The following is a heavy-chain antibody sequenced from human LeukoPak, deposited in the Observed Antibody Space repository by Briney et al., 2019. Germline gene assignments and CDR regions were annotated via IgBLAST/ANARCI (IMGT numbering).Heavy chain of an antibody. D-gene: IGHD1-1*01. J-gene: IGHJ4*02. CDR3: ARDPPYRDNWGYYFDY. V-gene: IGHV3-23*01. Sequence: GGSLRLSCAASGFTFSSYAMSWVRQAPGKGLEWVSAISGSGGSTYYADSVKGRFTISRDNAKNSLYLQMNSLRVEDTAVYYCARDPPYRDNWGYYFDYWGQGNLVSVSP. CDR2: ISGSGGST. CDR1: GFTFSSYA.